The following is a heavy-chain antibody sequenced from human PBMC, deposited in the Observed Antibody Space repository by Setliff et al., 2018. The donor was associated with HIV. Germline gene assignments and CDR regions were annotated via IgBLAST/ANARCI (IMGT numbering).Heavy chain of an antibody. CDR3: ARGKNNSGWNWAFDI. Sequence: PSETLSLTCTLSGGSISSSVYYWTWLRQPAGKGLEWIGHIFTSESTNYNPALKSRVTISVPTSNNQFSLKLTSVTAAATAVYYCARGKNNSGWNWAFDIWGQGRMVTVSS. D-gene: IGHD6-19*01. J-gene: IGHJ3*02. CDR2: IFTSEST. CDR1: GGSISSSVYY. V-gene: IGHV4-61*09.